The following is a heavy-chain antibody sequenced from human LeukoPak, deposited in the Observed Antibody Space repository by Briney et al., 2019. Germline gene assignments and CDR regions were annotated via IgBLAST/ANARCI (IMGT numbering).Heavy chain of an antibody. V-gene: IGHV4-34*01. D-gene: IGHD3-10*01. CDR1: GGSSSGYY. J-gene: IGHJ5*02. CDR3: ARGGSGSYYRPGGYNWFDP. Sequence: SETLSLTCAVYGGSSSGYYWSWIRQPPGKRLEWIGEINHSGSTNYNPSLKSRVTISVDTSKNQFSLKLSSVTAADAAVYYCARGGSGSYYRPGGYNWFDPWGQGTLVTVSS. CDR2: INHSGST.